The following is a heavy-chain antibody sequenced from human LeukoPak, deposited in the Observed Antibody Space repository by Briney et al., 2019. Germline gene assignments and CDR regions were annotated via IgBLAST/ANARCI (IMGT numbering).Heavy chain of an antibody. D-gene: IGHD3-10*01. V-gene: IGHV1-2*02. CDR2: INPNSGGT. J-gene: IGHJ5*02. Sequence: ASVKVSCKASGYTFTSYYMHWVRQAPGQGLEWMGWINPNSGGTNYAQKFQGRVTMTRDTSISTAYMELSRLRSDDTAVYYCAFHAYGSGSYRGYNWFDPWGQGTLVTVSS. CDR3: AFHAYGSGSYRGYNWFDP. CDR1: GYTFTSYY.